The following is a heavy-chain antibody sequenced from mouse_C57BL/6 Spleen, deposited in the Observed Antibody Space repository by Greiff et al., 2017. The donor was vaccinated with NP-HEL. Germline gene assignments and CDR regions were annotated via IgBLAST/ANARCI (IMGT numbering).Heavy chain of an antibody. Sequence: EVKLMESGPELVKPGASVKMSCKASGYTFTDYNMHWVKQSHGKSLEWIGYINPNNGGTSYNQKFKGKATLTVNKSSSTAYMELRSLTSEDSAVYYCARGVGYSYAMDYWGQGTSVTVSS. V-gene: IGHV1-22*01. CDR2: INPNNGGT. D-gene: IGHD2-3*01. CDR3: ARGVGYSYAMDY. J-gene: IGHJ4*01. CDR1: GYTFTDYN.